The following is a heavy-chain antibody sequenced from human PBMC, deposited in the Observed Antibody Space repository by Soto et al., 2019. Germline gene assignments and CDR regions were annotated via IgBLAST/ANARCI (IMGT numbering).Heavy chain of an antibody. CDR3: ARKKRGYDFWSGYPGFMDV. D-gene: IGHD3-3*01. J-gene: IGHJ6*02. Sequence: GGSLRLSCAAPGFTFCCYAMYWVVQAAGKGLEWVAVISYDGSNKYYADSVKGRFTISRDNSKNTLYLQMNSLRAEDTAVYYCARKKRGYDFWSGYPGFMDVWGQGT. CDR2: ISYDGSNK. CDR1: GFTFCCYA. V-gene: IGHV3-30-3*01.